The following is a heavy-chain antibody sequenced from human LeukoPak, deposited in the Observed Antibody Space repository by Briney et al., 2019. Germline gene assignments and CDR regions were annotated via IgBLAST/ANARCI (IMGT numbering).Heavy chain of an antibody. CDR1: GYTFTKYG. V-gene: IGHV1-18*01. Sequence: ASVKVSCKASGYTFTKYGLTWVRQAPGQGLEWMGWISTDNADTYYAQNYQGRVTMTIDTSTSTAYMELRSLRSDDTAVYYCVRDCASDCSIKGHYYFDLWGRRSLATVSS. CDR2: ISTDNADT. D-gene: IGHD2-21*02. CDR3: VRDCASDCSIKGHYYFDL. J-gene: IGHJ2*01.